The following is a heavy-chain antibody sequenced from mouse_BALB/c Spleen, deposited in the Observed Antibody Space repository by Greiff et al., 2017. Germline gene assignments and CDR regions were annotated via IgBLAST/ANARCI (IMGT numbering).Heavy chain of an antibody. CDR2: ISSGSSTI. J-gene: IGHJ3*01. Sequence: VESGGGLVQPGGSRKLSCAASGFTFSSFGMHWVRQAPEKGLEWVAYISSGSSTIYYADTVKGRFTISRDNPKNTLFLQMTSLRSEDTAMYYCSRSGLWFAYWGQGTLVTVSA. D-gene: IGHD3-1*01. CDR1: GFTFSSFG. V-gene: IGHV5-17*02. CDR3: SRSGLWFAY.